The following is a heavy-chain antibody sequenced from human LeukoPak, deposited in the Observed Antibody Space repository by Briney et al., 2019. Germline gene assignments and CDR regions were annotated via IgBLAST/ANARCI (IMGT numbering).Heavy chain of an antibody. V-gene: IGHV1-2*02. CDR1: GYTFTGYY. CDR3: AREGSGYDYRGSYYYYYMDV. Sequence: GASVKVSCKASGYTFTGYYMHWVRQAPGQGPEWMGWINPNSGGTNYAQKFQGRVTMTRDTSISTAYMELSRLRSDDTAVYYCAREGSGYDYRGSYYYYYMDVWGKGTTVTISS. D-gene: IGHD5-12*01. J-gene: IGHJ6*03. CDR2: INPNSGGT.